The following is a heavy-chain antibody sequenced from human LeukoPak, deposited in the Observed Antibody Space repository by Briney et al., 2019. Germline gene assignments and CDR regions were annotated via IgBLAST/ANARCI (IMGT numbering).Heavy chain of an antibody. CDR3: TRRVDDYGDYENWFDP. J-gene: IGHJ5*02. V-gene: IGHV3-73*01. CDR1: GFTFSGSA. CDR2: IRSKANSYAT. Sequence: GGSLRLSRAASGFTFSGSAMHWVRQASGKGLEWVGRIRSKANSYATAYAASVKGRFTISRDDSKNTAYLQMNSLKTEDTAVYYCTRRVDDYGDYENWFDPWGQGTLVTVSS. D-gene: IGHD4-17*01.